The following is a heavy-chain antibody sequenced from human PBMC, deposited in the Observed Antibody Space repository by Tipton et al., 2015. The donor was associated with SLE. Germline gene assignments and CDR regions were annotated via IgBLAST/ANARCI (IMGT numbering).Heavy chain of an antibody. CDR2: IYGGSRT. D-gene: IGHD6-6*01. Sequence: SLRLSCAASGFTVSSNYMTWVRQAPGKGLQWVSVIYGGSRTYYADSVKGRFTITRDNSKNTVFLQMNSLRAEDTAVYYCARDVGEYSSSSGSYGMDVWGQGTTVTVSS. J-gene: IGHJ6*02. CDR1: GFTVSSNY. CDR3: ARDVGEYSSSSGSYGMDV. V-gene: IGHV3-53*05.